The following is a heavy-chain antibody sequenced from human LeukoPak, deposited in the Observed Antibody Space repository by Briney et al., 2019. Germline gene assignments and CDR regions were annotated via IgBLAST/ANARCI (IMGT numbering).Heavy chain of an antibody. J-gene: IGHJ4*02. Sequence: GASVKLTCTASGYTFTSYYLHWVRQAPGQGLEWMGIINPSGTSTKYAQKFQGRVIMTRDTSSSTFYMEPSSLRSEDTAVYYCARVAAAAGDLLDYGGRGTVVTVSS. CDR1: GYTFTSYY. CDR3: ARVAAAAGDLLDY. D-gene: IGHD6-13*01. CDR2: INPSGTST. V-gene: IGHV1-46*01.